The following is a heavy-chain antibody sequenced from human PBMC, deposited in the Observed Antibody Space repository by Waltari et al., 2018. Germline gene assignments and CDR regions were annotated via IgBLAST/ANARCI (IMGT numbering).Heavy chain of an antibody. J-gene: IGHJ5*02. V-gene: IGHV1-8*03. CDR2: MNPNSGNT. D-gene: IGHD6-13*01. CDR3: ARLHSSSYDTNWFDP. Sequence: QVQLVQSGAEVKKPGASVKVSCKASGYTFTSYDINWVRQATGQGLDGMGWMNPNSGNTGYAQKFQGRVTITRNTSISTAYMELSSLRSEDTAVYYCARLHSSSYDTNWFDPWGQGTLVTVSS. CDR1: GYTFTSYD.